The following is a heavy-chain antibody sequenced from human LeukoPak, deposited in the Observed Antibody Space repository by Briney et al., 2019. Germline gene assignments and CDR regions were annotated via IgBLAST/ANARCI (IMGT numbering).Heavy chain of an antibody. CDR1: GFTFSSYA. D-gene: IGHD2-15*01. Sequence: GGSLRLSCAASGFTFSSYAMHWVRQAPGKGLEWVAVISYDGSNKYYADSVKGRFTISRDNAKNTLYLQMNSLRAEDTAIYYCARELPFDYWGQGTLVTVSS. CDR2: ISYDGSNK. J-gene: IGHJ4*02. CDR3: ARELPFDY. V-gene: IGHV3-30-3*01.